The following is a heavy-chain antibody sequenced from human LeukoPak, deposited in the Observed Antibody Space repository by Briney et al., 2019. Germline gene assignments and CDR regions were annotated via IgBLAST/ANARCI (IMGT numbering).Heavy chain of an antibody. CDR2: IKQDGSEK. Sequence: GGSLRLSCAASGFTFSSYAMHWVRQAPGKGLEWVANIKQDGSEKYYVDSVKGRFTISRDNAKNSLYLQMNSLRAEDTAVYYCARVRGVTFFDYWGQGTLVTVSS. CDR3: ARVRGVTFFDY. J-gene: IGHJ4*02. V-gene: IGHV3-7*04. D-gene: IGHD3-10*01. CDR1: GFTFSSYA.